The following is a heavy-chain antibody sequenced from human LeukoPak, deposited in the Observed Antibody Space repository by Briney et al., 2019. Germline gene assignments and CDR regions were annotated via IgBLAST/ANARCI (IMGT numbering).Heavy chain of an antibody. Sequence: SETLSLTCAVYGGSFSGYYWSWIRQPPGKGLEWIGEINHSGSTNYNPSLKSRVTISVDTSKNQFSLKLSSVTAADTAVYYCARRTMIVVVDDAFDIWGQGTMVTVSS. CDR1: GGSFSGYY. V-gene: IGHV4-34*01. CDR2: INHSGST. J-gene: IGHJ3*02. D-gene: IGHD3-22*01. CDR3: ARRTMIVVVDDAFDI.